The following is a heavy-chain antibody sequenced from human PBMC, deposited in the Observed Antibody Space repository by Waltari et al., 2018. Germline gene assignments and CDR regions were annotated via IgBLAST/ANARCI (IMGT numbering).Heavy chain of an antibody. CDR2: IYYSGST. Sequence: QLQLQESGPGLVKPSETLSLTCTVSGGSISSSSYYWGWIRPPPGKGLEWIGSIYYSGSTYYNPSLKSRVTISVDTSKNQFSLKLSSVTAADTAVYYCARVSRAAAGTFYYYMDVWGKGTTVTISS. D-gene: IGHD6-13*01. V-gene: IGHV4-39*07. CDR3: ARVSRAAAGTFYYYMDV. J-gene: IGHJ6*03. CDR1: GGSISSSSYY.